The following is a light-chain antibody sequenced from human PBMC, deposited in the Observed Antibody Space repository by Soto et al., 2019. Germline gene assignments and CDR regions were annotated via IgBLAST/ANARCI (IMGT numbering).Light chain of an antibody. CDR3: QQYNHYYS. Sequence: DIQLTQSPSTLSASVGDTVTITCRASQSVGRWLAWYQQKLGKAPELLIHDASSLESGVPSRFSGSGSGTEFMLTIDSLHPDDIATYFGQQYNHYYSFGQGTKLEVK. V-gene: IGKV1-5*01. CDR2: DAS. J-gene: IGKJ2*03. CDR1: QSVGRW.